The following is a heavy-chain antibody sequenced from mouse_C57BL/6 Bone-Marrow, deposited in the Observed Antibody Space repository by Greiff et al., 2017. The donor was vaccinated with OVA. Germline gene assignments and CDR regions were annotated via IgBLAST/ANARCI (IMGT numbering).Heavy chain of an antibody. CDR3: ARNYGSSYPAWFAY. Sequence: QVQLQQSGAELARPGASVKMSCKASGYTFTSYTMHWVTQRPGQGLEWIGYINPSSVYTKYNQKFKDKATLTADKSSSTAYMQLSSLTSEDSAVYYCARNYGSSYPAWFAYWGQGTLVTVSA. D-gene: IGHD1-1*01. V-gene: IGHV1-4*01. CDR1: GYTFTSYT. J-gene: IGHJ3*01. CDR2: INPSSVYT.